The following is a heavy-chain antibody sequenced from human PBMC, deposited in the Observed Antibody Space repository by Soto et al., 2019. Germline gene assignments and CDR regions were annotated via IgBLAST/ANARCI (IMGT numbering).Heavy chain of an antibody. V-gene: IGHV4-30-2*01. Sequence: QVELQESGSGLVKPSQTLSLTCTVSGASVDTSGSSWTWIRRPPGRGLQFIGYIYHSETIYYNPSRRSRVTISLDRSKIQLFLRVTSLTAADTAVYFCASRIYKSSGGYFDHWGQGSLVTVSS. D-gene: IGHD1-1*01. J-gene: IGHJ4*02. CDR3: ASRIYKSSGGYFDH. CDR1: GASVDTSGSS. CDR2: IYHSETI.